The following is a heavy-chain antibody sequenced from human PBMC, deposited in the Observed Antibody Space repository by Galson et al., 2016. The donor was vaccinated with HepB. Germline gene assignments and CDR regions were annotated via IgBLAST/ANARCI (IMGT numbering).Heavy chain of an antibody. J-gene: IGHJ4*02. CDR1: GFIFSNYA. Sequence: SLRLSCAASGFIFSNYAMSWVRQAPGKGLEWVSAISGSGAGTNYADSVRGRFTISRDNSKNTLYLQMNSLTAGDTAVYYCAKTPPGSSIQYFDYWGQGTLVTVSS. CDR3: AKTPPGSSIQYFDY. V-gene: IGHV3-23*01. D-gene: IGHD6-6*01. CDR2: ISGSGAGT.